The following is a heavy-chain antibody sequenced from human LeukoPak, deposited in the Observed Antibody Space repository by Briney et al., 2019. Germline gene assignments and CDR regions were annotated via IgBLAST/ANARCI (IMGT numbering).Heavy chain of an antibody. CDR2: IYSGGST. Sequence: PGGSLRLSCAASGFIFSSYGMSWLRQAPGKGLPWVSVIYSGGSTYYADSVKGRFTISRDNSKNTLYLQMNSLRAEDTAVYYCARAYSGPAFDIWGQGTMVTVSS. J-gene: IGHJ3*02. V-gene: IGHV3-66*01. CDR3: ARAYSGPAFDI. CDR1: GFIFSSYG. D-gene: IGHD5-12*01.